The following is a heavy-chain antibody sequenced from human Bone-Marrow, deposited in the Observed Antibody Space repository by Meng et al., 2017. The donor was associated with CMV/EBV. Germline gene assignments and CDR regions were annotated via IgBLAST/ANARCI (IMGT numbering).Heavy chain of an antibody. CDR2: ISSSGTYI. CDR1: GFTFSNYG. J-gene: IGHJ4*02. Sequence: GESLKISCAASGFTFSNYGMSWVRQAPGKGLEWVSSISSSGTYIYYADSLKGRFTISRDNAKNSLYLQMNSLRADDTAVYYCARDQASPYSGSAPDVDYWGKGTLVTVSS. CDR3: ARDQASPYSGSAPDVDY. V-gene: IGHV3-21*01. D-gene: IGHD6-19*01.